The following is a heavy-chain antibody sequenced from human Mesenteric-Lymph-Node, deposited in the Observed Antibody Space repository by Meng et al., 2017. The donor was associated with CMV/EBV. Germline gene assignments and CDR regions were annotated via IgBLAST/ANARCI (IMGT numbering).Heavy chain of an antibody. J-gene: IGHJ4*02. D-gene: IGHD2-2*01. CDR1: GFKFDDYA. CDR2: ISSSSSYI. Sequence: GESLKISCAASGFKFDDYAMHWVRQVPGKGLEWVSSISSSSSYIYYADSVKGRFTISRDNAKNSLYLQMNSLRAEDTAVYYCASWEIPAASNWGQGTLVTVSS. V-gene: IGHV3-21*01. CDR3: ASWEIPAASN.